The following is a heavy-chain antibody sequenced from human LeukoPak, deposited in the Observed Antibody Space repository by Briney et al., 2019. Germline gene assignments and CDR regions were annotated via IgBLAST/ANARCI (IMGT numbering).Heavy chain of an antibody. Sequence: PGGSLRLSCAASGFTFSNAWMNWVRQAPGKGLEWVSYISSSSNTIYYADSVKGRFTISRDNAKNSLYLQMNSLRAEDTALYYCAKGFSPWELLLPFDYWGQGTLVTVSS. CDR1: GFTFSNAW. D-gene: IGHD1-26*01. CDR3: AKGFSPWELLLPFDY. J-gene: IGHJ4*02. V-gene: IGHV3-48*04. CDR2: ISSSSNTI.